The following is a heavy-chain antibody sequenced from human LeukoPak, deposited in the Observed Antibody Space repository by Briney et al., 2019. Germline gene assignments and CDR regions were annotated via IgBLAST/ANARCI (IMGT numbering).Heavy chain of an antibody. J-gene: IGHJ1*01. Sequence: GRSLRLSCAASGFTFSSHAMHWVRQAPGKGLEWVAAILHDGSNKYHADSVKGRFTISRDNSKNTVYLQMNSLRAEDTAVYFCAGSPKYSSSWFEYFQHWGQGTLVTVSS. CDR1: GFTFSSHA. CDR2: ILHDGSNK. V-gene: IGHV3-30*01. D-gene: IGHD6-13*01. CDR3: AGSPKYSSSWFEYFQH.